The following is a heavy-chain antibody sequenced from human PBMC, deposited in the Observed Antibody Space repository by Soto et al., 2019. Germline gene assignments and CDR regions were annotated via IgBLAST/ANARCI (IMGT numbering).Heavy chain of an antibody. CDR1: GFTFSSYG. CDR2: IWYDGSNK. CDR3: ARDPLPYYDFWSGYGLGGWFDP. D-gene: IGHD3-3*01. Sequence: LRLSCAASGFTFSSYGMHWVRQAPGKGLEWVAVIWYDGSNKYYADSVKGRFTISRDNSKNTLYLQMNSLRAEDTTVYYCARDPLPYYDFWSGYGLGGWFDPWGQGTLVTVSS. J-gene: IGHJ5*02. V-gene: IGHV3-33*01.